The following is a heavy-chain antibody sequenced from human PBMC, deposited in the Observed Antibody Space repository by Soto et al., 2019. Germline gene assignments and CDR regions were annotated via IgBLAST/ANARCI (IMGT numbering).Heavy chain of an antibody. D-gene: IGHD3-10*01. CDR3: ARGGFGVGWFDP. CDR1: GGSISSGGYY. CDR2: IYYSGRT. Sequence: QVQLQESGPGLVKPSQTLSLTCTVSGGSISSGGYYWRWIRQHPGKGLEWVGYIYYSGRTYYNPSLKSRVTISVDTSKNQFYLKLSSVTAADTAVYYCARGGFGVGWFDPWGQGTLFTVSS. V-gene: IGHV4-31*03. J-gene: IGHJ5*02.